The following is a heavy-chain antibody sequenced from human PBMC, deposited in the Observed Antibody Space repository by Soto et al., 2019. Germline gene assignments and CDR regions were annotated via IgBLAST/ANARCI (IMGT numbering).Heavy chain of an antibody. J-gene: IGHJ4*02. D-gene: IGHD3-3*01. V-gene: IGHV3-30*18. CDR3: AKLIVLEWDKKDSES. CDR2: LPYDSSNK. Sequence: WWSXRLSCTAAVCTFIKYCIHLVRHAPGKGLEWVAVLPYDSSNKYYADSVKGRFTISRYNSKNTLYLEMNSLRTEDTAVYYCAKLIVLEWDKKDSESWGQGTLVNVYS. CDR1: VCTFIKYC.